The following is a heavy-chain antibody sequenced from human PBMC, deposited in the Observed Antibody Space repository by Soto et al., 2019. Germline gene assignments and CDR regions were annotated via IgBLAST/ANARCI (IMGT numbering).Heavy chain of an antibody. CDR1: GFTFINSA. J-gene: IGHJ5*01. Sequence: GGSLRLSCAASGFTFINSAMSWVRQAPGKGLEWVSGISADGGGTYYVDSVKGRFTISRDSSTNTMYLQMNSLRAEDTAVYFCAKAERYTSGWYDSWGQGTLVTVSS. CDR2: ISADGGGT. D-gene: IGHD6-25*01. CDR3: AKAERYTSGWYDS. V-gene: IGHV3-23*01.